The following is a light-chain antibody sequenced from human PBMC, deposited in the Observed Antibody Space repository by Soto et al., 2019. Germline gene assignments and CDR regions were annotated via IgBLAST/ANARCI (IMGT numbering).Light chain of an antibody. Sequence: QSVLTQPPSLSAAPGPGSPIPCSGASSTIGNYYVSWYQRLPGTAPKLLIYDTNGRPSGIPDRFSGSKSGTSATLGITGLQTGDEADYYCGTWDSSLNAVVFGGGTKLTVL. CDR1: SSTIGNYY. V-gene: IGLV1-51*01. CDR2: DTN. CDR3: GTWDSSLNAVV. J-gene: IGLJ2*01.